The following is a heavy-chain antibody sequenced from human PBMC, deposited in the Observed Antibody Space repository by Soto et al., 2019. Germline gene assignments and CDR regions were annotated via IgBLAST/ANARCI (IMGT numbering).Heavy chain of an antibody. V-gene: IGHV4-34*01. CDR2: INHSGST. Sequence: QVQLQQWGAGLLKPSETLSLTCAVYGGSFSGYYWSWIRQPPGKGLEWIGEINHSGSTNYNPSLKSRVTISVDTSKNQFSLKLSSVTAADTAVYYCARVNYYGSGSYSQCDYWGQGTLVTVSS. D-gene: IGHD3-10*01. CDR1: GGSFSGYY. J-gene: IGHJ4*02. CDR3: ARVNYYGSGSYSQCDY.